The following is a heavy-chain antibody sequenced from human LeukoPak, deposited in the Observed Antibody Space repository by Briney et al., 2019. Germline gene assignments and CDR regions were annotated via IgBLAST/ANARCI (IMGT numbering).Heavy chain of an antibody. CDR3: HCSGGNCYTP. D-gene: IGHD2-15*01. CDR2: ISYDGSDK. V-gene: IGHV3-30*04. Sequence: GRSLRLSCAASGFTFSNYAMHWVRQAPGKGLEWVAVISYDGSDKTYADSVKGRFTISRDNSKNTLYLQMNSLRAEDTAVYYCHCSGGNCYTPWGQGTLVTVSS. J-gene: IGHJ5*02. CDR1: GFTFSNYA.